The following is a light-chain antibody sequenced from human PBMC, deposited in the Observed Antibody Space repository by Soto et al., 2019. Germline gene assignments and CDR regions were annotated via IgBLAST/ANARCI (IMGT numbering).Light chain of an antibody. J-gene: IGLJ2*01. Sequence: QSALTQPPSASGSPGQSVTISCTGASSDVGAYDYVSWYQQHPGKAPKLMIYEVSQRPSGVPDRFSGSKSGNTASLTISGLQAEDEGDYYCAAWDDSLNGVVFGGGTKLTVL. V-gene: IGLV2-8*01. CDR2: EVS. CDR3: AAWDDSLNGVV. CDR1: SSDVGAYDY.